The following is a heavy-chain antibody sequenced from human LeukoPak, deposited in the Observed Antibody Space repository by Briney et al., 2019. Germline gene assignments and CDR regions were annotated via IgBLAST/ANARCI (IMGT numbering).Heavy chain of an antibody. D-gene: IGHD6-19*01. CDR2: IKQDGSEK. Sequence: PGGSLRLSCAASGFTFSSYWMSWVRQAPGKGLEWVANIKQDGSEKYYVDSVKGRFTISGDNANNSVYLQMNSLRAEDTAMYNCARGVYSSGWSFEYWGQGTLVTVSS. V-gene: IGHV3-7*01. CDR3: ARGVYSSGWSFEY. CDR1: GFTFSSYW. J-gene: IGHJ4*02.